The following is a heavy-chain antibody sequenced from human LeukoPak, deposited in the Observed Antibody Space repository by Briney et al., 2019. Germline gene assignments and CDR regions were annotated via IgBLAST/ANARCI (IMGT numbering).Heavy chain of an antibody. CDR1: GYTFTNYY. D-gene: IGHD4-17*01. J-gene: IGHJ5*01. CDR2: INPSGGST. V-gene: IGHV1-46*01. CDR3: AKFATVTVPNWIDF. Sequence: ASVKVSCKASGYTFTNYYIHWVRQAPGQGLEFMGLINPSGGSTTYAQKFQGRVTMTRDMSTSTVYMDLSSLRSEDTAVCYCAKFATVTVPNWIDFCGQGTLVTVSS.